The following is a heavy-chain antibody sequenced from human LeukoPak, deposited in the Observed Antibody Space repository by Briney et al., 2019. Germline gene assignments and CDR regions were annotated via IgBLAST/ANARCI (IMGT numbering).Heavy chain of an antibody. CDR1: GVSISSGGYC. D-gene: IGHD2-15*01. CDR3: ASYSRRYCSCGSCYSRGFDY. Sequence: PSETLSLTCTVSGVSISSGGYCWGWLREKRGKGLEWIGYIYYSGSTYCKPCSKRRFTISVDTSKNHFSLNLSSVTAADTALYYCASYSRRYCSCGSCYSRGFDYWGQGTLVTVSS. CDR2: IYYSGST. J-gene: IGHJ4*02. V-gene: IGHV4-31*02.